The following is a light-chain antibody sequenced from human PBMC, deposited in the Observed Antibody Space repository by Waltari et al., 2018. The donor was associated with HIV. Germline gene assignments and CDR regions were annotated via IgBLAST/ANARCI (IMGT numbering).Light chain of an antibody. CDR3: SSYTSSSTLEV. J-gene: IGLJ1*01. Sequence: QSALTQPASVSGSPGQSITISCTGTSSDVGGYNYVSWYQQHPGKAPKLMIYDVSNLPSGVSNRFSGSKSGNTASLTISGLQAEDEADYYCSSYTSSSTLEVFGTGTKVTVL. V-gene: IGLV2-14*03. CDR2: DVS. CDR1: SSDVGGYNY.